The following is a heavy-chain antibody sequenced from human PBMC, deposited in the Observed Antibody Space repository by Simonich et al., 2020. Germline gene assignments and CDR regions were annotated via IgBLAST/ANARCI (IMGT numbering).Heavy chain of an antibody. V-gene: IGHV4-39*01. CDR3: ARHAGFAFDI. CDR2: IYYSGST. D-gene: IGHD6-13*01. CDR1: GGFIRSSSYY. Sequence: QLQLQESGPGLVKPSETLSLTCTVSGGFIRSSSYYWGWTRQPPGKGLDGIGSIYYSGSTYYNPSLKSRVTISVDTSKNQFSRKLSSVTAADTAVYYCARHAGFAFDIWGQGTMVTVSS. J-gene: IGHJ3*02.